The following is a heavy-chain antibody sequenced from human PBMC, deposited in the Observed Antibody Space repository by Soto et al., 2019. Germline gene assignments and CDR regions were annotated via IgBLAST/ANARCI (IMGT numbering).Heavy chain of an antibody. CDR1: GYTFTSYG. V-gene: IGHV1-18*01. Sequence: ASVKVSCKASGYTFTSYGISWVRQAPGQGLEWMGWISAYNGNTNYAQKLQGRVTMTIDTSTSTAYMELRSLRSDDTAVYYCARDRVTIFGVVDFDYWGQGTLVTVSS. CDR2: ISAYNGNT. J-gene: IGHJ4*02. CDR3: ARDRVTIFGVVDFDY. D-gene: IGHD3-3*01.